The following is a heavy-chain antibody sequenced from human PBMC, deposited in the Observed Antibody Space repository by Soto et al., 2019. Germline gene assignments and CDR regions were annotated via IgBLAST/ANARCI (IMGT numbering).Heavy chain of an antibody. CDR1: GYTFTSYG. J-gene: IGHJ4*02. V-gene: IGHV1-18*01. D-gene: IGHD3-3*01. Sequence: ASVKVSCKASGYTFTSYGISWVRHAPGQGLEWMGWISAYNGNTNYAQKLQGRVTMTTDTSTSTAYMELRSLRSDDTAVYYCARVVDFWSGYTSDYWGQGTLVTVSS. CDR2: ISAYNGNT. CDR3: ARVVDFWSGYTSDY.